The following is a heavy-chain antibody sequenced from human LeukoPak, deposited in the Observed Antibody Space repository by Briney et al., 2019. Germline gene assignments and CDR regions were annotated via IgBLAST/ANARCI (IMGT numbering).Heavy chain of an antibody. CDR2: IYHSGST. Sequence: SETLSLTCSVSGYSISSGCYWGWIRQPPEKGLEWIGSIYHSGSTYYNPSLNSRVTISVDTSKNQFSLKLSSVTAADTAVYYCARVSSWTNDYRGQGTLVTVSS. D-gene: IGHD6-13*01. CDR1: GYSISSGCY. CDR3: ARVSSWTNDY. J-gene: IGHJ4*02. V-gene: IGHV4-38-2*02.